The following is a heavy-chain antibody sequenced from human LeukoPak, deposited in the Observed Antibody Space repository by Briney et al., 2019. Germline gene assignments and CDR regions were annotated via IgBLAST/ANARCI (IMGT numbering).Heavy chain of an antibody. CDR2: ISYDGSNK. Sequence: GGSLRLSCAASGFTFSSYGMHWVRQAPGKGLEWVAVISYDGSNKYYADSVKGRFTISRDNSKNTLYLQMNSLRAEDTAVYYCAKGSYGSAGGNYFDYWGQGTLVTVSS. CDR3: AKGSYGSAGGNYFDY. CDR1: GFTFSSYG. J-gene: IGHJ4*02. D-gene: IGHD5-18*01. V-gene: IGHV3-30*18.